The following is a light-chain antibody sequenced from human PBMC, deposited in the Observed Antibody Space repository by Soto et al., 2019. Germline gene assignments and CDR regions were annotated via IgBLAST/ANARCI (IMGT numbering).Light chain of an antibody. Sequence: QSVLTQPPSVSGAPGQRVTISRTGSSSNIGAGYDVHWYQQLPGTAPKLLIYGNSNRPSGVPDRFSGSKSGTSASLAITGLQDEDEADYYCQSYDSSLSGYVFGTGTKVTVL. CDR1: SSNIGAGYD. V-gene: IGLV1-40*01. J-gene: IGLJ1*01. CDR2: GNS. CDR3: QSYDSSLSGYV.